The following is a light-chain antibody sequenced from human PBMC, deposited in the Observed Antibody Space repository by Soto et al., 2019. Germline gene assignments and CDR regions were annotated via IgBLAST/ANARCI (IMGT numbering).Light chain of an antibody. CDR3: QQSYSTPFT. Sequence: DLQMTQSPSSLSASVGDRVTITCRASQSISSYLNWYQQKPGKAPKLLIYAASSLQSGVPSRFSCSGSGTDFTLTISSLQPEEFATYYYQQSYSTPFTFGPGTKVDIK. J-gene: IGKJ3*01. CDR1: QSISSY. CDR2: AAS. V-gene: IGKV1-39*01.